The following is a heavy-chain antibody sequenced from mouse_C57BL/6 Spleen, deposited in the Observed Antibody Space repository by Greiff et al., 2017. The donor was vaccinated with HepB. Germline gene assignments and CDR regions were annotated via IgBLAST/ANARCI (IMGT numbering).Heavy chain of an antibody. J-gene: IGHJ2*01. CDR3: AISCVTGKGY. Sequence: EVKLQESGAELVKPGASVKLSCTASGFNIKDYYMHWVKQRTEQGLEWIGRIDPEDGETKYTPKFKGKATITADTSSNTAYMQPSSLTSEDTAVYYCAISCVTGKGYWGQGTTLTVSS. CDR1: GFNIKDYY. D-gene: IGHD4-1*01. V-gene: IGHV14-2*01. CDR2: IDPEDGET.